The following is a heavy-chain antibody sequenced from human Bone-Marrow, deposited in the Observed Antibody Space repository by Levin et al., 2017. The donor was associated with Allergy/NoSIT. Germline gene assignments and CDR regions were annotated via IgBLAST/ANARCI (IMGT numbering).Heavy chain of an antibody. CDR2: IYYSGST. V-gene: IGHV4-39*01. J-gene: IGHJ6*03. CDR1: GGSISSSSYY. D-gene: IGHD2-2*01. Sequence: SETLSLTCTVSGGSISSSSYYWGWIRQPPGKGLEWIGSIYYSGSTYYNPSLKSRVTISVDTSKNQFSLKLSSVTAADTAVYYCARGVVVPAAPIALDYYYYYMDVWGKGTTVTVSS. CDR3: ARGVVVPAAPIALDYYYYYMDV.